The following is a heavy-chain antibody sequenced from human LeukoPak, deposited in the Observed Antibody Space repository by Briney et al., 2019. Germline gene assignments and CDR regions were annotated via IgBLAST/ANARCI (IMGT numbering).Heavy chain of an antibody. V-gene: IGHV3-30*04. Sequence: GRSLRLSCAASRLTFRNYAMHWVRQAPGKGLEWVAVISSDGTNKDYADSVKGRFSISRDNSKNTLYLQMNRLRADDTAVYYCARDRSQEFDPWGQGTLVTVSS. CDR2: ISSDGTNK. D-gene: IGHD3-10*01. CDR1: RLTFRNYA. CDR3: ARDRSQEFDP. J-gene: IGHJ5*02.